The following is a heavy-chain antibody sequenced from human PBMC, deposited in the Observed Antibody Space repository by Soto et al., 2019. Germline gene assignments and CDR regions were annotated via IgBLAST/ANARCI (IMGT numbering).Heavy chain of an antibody. J-gene: IGHJ4*02. CDR1: GFTLYNNW. CDR2: MKEDGSEK. V-gene: IGHV3-7*01. CDR3: ARDLGWNTFDD. Sequence: GGSLRLSCAASGFTLYNNWMSWVRQAAGKGLEWVANMKEDGSEKYYVDSVRGRFTISRDNAKNSLYLQMNNMRVEDTAVYYCARDLGWNTFDDWGQGTLVTVSS. D-gene: IGHD1-1*01.